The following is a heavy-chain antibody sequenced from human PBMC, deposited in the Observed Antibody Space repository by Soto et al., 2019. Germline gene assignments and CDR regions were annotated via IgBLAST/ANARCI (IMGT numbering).Heavy chain of an antibody. Sequence: QVQLVQSGAEVKKPGSSVKVSCEASGGSFSDYAINWVRQAPGPGLEWMGGIVPMLRTPNYARKFQGRVTITADESTSTVSMELTSLTSDDTAVYYCARGLGGSYFPFDYWGQGTLVTVSS. CDR3: ARGLGGSYFPFDY. CDR2: IVPMLRTP. D-gene: IGHD1-26*01. CDR1: GGSFSDYA. J-gene: IGHJ4*02. V-gene: IGHV1-69*11.